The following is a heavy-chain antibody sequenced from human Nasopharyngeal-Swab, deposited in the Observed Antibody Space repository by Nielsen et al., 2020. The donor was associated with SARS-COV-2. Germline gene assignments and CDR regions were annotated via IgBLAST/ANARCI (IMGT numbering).Heavy chain of an antibody. Sequence: GESLKISCAASGFTSSSYSMNWVRQAPGKGLEWVSSISSSSSYIYYADSVKGRFTISRDNAKNSLYLQMNSLRAEDTAVYYCAADSGSYFGYYYYGMDVWGQGTTVTVSS. CDR1: GFTSSSYS. D-gene: IGHD1-26*01. CDR2: ISSSSSYI. CDR3: AADSGSYFGYYYYGMDV. J-gene: IGHJ6*02. V-gene: IGHV3-21*01.